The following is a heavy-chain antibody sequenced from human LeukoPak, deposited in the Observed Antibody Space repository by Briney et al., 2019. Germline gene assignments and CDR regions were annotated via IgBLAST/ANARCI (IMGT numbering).Heavy chain of an antibody. D-gene: IGHD1-26*01. J-gene: IGHJ3*01. CDR1: GASMNGYF. CDR2: VSHTGAT. V-gene: IGHV4-59*01. CDR3: ARDRRGSFYTFDL. Sequence: SETLSLTCSVSGASMNGYFWNWVRQTPEKGLEWISYVSHTGATTSNPTLKSRVSITIDTSKSQISLTMTSVTAADSALYYCARDRRGSFYTFDLWGPGTIVSVS.